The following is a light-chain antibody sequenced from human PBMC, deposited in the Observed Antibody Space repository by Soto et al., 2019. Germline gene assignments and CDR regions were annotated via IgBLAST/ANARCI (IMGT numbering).Light chain of an antibody. CDR3: QSYDSSLSVV. J-gene: IGLJ2*01. V-gene: IGLV1-40*01. CDR1: SSNIGAGYD. Sequence: QSVLTQPPSVSGAPGQRVTISCTGSSSNIGAGYDVHWYQQLPGTAPKLLISGNSNRPSGVPDRFSGSKSGTSASLAITGLQAEDEDEYYCQSYDSSLSVVFGGGTKLTV. CDR2: GNS.